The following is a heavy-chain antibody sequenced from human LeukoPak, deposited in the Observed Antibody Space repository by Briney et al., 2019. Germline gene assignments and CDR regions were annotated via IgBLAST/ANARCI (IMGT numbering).Heavy chain of an antibody. J-gene: IGHJ4*02. Sequence: GGSLRLSCAASGFTFSSYSMNWVRQAPGKGLEWVSSISSSSSYIYYADSVKGRFTISRDNAKNSLYLQMNSLRAEDTAVYCCARDVYYYDSSGEMDWGQGTLVTVSS. CDR3: ARDVYYYDSSGEMD. D-gene: IGHD3-22*01. V-gene: IGHV3-21*01. CDR1: GFTFSSYS. CDR2: ISSSSSYI.